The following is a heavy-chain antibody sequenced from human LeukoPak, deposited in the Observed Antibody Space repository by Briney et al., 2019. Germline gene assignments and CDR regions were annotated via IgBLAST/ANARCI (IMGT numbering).Heavy chain of an antibody. CDR3: AKELDSSGYFDY. D-gene: IGHD3-22*01. J-gene: IGHJ4*02. V-gene: IGHV3-23*01. CDR1: GFTFSSYA. CDR2: ISGGGGST. Sequence: PGGSLRLSCAASGFTFSSYAMTWVRQAPGKGLQWVSAISGGGGSTYYADSVKGRFTISRDNSKNTLYLQMNSLRAEDTAVYYCAKELDSSGYFDYWGQGTLVTVSS.